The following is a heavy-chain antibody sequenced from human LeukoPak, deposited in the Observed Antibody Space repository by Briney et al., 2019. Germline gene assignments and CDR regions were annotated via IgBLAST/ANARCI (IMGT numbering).Heavy chain of an antibody. CDR1: GFTFSNYW. D-gene: IGHD3-9*01. V-gene: IGHV3-74*01. J-gene: IGHJ4*02. CDR2: INTDGITT. CDR3: ARGGRYFDWLFNY. Sequence: PGGALRLSCAASGFTFSNYWMHWVRQVPGKGLVWVSLINTDGITTSYADSVKGRFTISRDKAKNTLYLQMNRLRAEDTAVYYCARGGRYFDWLFNYWGQGTLVTVSS.